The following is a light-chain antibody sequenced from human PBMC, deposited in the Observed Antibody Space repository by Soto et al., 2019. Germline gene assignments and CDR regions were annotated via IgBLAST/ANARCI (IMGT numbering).Light chain of an antibody. CDR3: QEYGSAPPRYT. J-gene: IGKJ2*01. V-gene: IGKV3-20*01. CDR1: QSLNRNF. Sequence: EFVLTQSPGTLSLSPGERATLSCRASQSLNRNFFAWYQQRPGQAPRLLIYGASTRVTGVPDRFSGSGSGTDFTLTISRLEPEDFAVYYCQEYGSAPPRYTFGQGTKLEI. CDR2: GAS.